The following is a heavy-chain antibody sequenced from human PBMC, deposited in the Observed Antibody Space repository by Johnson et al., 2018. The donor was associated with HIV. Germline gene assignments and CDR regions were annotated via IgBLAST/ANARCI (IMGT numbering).Heavy chain of an antibody. CDR1: GFTFSSYA. V-gene: IGHV3-30-3*01. CDR3: ARDGYSGGFDI. Sequence: QVQLVESGGGVVQPGRSLRLSCAASGFTFSSYAMHWVRQAPGKGLEWVAVISYAGSNKYYADSVKGRFTISRDNSKNTLYLQINSLRAEDTAVYYCARDGYSGGFDIWGQGTMVTVSS. J-gene: IGHJ3*02. CDR2: ISYAGSNK. D-gene: IGHD2-21*01.